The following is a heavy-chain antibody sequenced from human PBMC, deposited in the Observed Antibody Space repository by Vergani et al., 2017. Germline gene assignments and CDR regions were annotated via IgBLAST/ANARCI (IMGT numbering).Heavy chain of an antibody. V-gene: IGHV1-3*04. D-gene: IGHD6-19*01. Sequence: QVQLVQSGAEVKKPGASVKVSCKASGYTFTSYAMHWVRQAPGQRLEWMGWINTGNGNTKYSQKFQGRVTITRDTSASTAYMELSSLRSEDTAVYYCARVRGSGWIYYYYYYGMDVWGQGTTVTVSS. J-gene: IGHJ6*02. CDR1: GYTFTSYA. CDR3: ARVRGSGWIYYYYYYGMDV. CDR2: INTGNGNT.